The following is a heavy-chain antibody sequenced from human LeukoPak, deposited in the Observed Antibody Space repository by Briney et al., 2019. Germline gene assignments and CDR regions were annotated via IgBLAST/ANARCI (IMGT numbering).Heavy chain of an antibody. J-gene: IGHJ3*02. V-gene: IGHV3-23*01. Sequence: GGSLRLSCAASGFTFSSYAMSWVRQAPGKGLEWVSAISGSGGSTYYADPVKGRFTISRDNSKNTLYLQMNSLRAEDTAVYYCAKDIVVVTAIPGAFDIWGQGTMVTVSS. CDR1: GFTFSSYA. CDR3: AKDIVVVTAIPGAFDI. CDR2: ISGSGGST. D-gene: IGHD2-21*02.